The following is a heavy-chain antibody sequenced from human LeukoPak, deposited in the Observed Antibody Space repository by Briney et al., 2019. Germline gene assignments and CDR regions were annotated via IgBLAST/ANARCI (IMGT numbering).Heavy chain of an antibody. J-gene: IGHJ4*02. Sequence: SETLSLTCTVSGGSISSGGYYWSWIRQHPGKGLEWIGYIYYSGSTYYNPSLKSRVTISVDTSKNQFSLKLSSVTAADTAMYYCARHVVVVAATLFDYWGQGTLVTVSS. V-gene: IGHV4-31*03. CDR2: IYYSGST. CDR3: ARHVVVVAATLFDY. D-gene: IGHD2-15*01. CDR1: GGSISSGGYY.